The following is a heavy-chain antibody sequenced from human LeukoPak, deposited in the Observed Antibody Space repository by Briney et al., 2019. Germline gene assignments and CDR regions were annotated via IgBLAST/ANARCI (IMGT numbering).Heavy chain of an antibody. D-gene: IGHD2-15*01. CDR1: GYSINADYY. CDR2: MYHSGSA. Sequence: PSETLSLTCDVSGYSINADYYWGWIRQPPGRGLEWIASMYHSGSAYYNPSLKSRVTISVDTSKNQLSLNLRLVTAADTAVYYCARGGVVVAVYVACWGQGTLVTVSS. V-gene: IGHV4-38-2*01. J-gene: IGHJ4*02. CDR3: ARGGVVVAVYVAC.